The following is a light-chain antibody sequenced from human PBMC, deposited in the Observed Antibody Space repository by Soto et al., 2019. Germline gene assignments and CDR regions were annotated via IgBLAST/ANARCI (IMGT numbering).Light chain of an antibody. Sequence: DVQMTQSPSTLSASVGDIVTITCRASQLVNSWLAWYQQKPGRAPKLLIYDATSLESGVPSRFSGSRSGTEFTLTISSLQPEDSATYYCLQDINYPWTFGQGTKVDI. CDR3: LQDINYPWT. CDR1: QLVNSW. J-gene: IGKJ1*01. V-gene: IGKV1-5*01. CDR2: DAT.